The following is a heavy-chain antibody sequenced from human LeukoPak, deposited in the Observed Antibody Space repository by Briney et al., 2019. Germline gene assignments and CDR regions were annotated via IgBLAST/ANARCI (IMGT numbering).Heavy chain of an antibody. V-gene: IGHV4-59*01. D-gene: IGHD2-2*01. CDR3: ARENLGYCSSTSCFGFDY. CDR2: IYYSGST. J-gene: IGHJ4*02. Sequence: SETLSFTCTVSGGSISSYYWSWIRQPQGQGLEWIGYIYYSGSTNYNHYLKSRVTISVDTSRNQVALKLSSVTAADTAVYYCARENLGYCSSTSCFGFDYWGQGTLVTVSS. CDR1: GGSISSYY.